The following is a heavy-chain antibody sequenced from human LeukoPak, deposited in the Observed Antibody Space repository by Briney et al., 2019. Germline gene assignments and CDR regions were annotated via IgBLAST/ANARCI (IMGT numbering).Heavy chain of an antibody. J-gene: IGHJ4*02. CDR2: INQDRSEK. V-gene: IGHV3-7*03. D-gene: IGHD4-11*01. Sequence: EWVANINQDRSEKYYVDSVRGRFTISRDNAENSLYLQMNSLRAEDTAVYYCARTWMYSNYFRGQGTLVTVSS. CDR3: ARTWMYSNYF.